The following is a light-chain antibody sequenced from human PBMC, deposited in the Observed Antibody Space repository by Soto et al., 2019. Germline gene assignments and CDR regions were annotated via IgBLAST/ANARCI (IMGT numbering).Light chain of an antibody. CDR1: QDISRA. CDR3: QQPYGYPLT. Sequence: DIQMTQSPSTVSAYVGDSVTITCRASQDISRALAWYQQKPGKAPNLLISPASNLQSGVPSRFSGSGSGTDFTLTINGLQPEDFATYWCQQPYGYPLTFGGGTKVDIK. CDR2: PAS. J-gene: IGKJ4*01. V-gene: IGKV1-9*01.